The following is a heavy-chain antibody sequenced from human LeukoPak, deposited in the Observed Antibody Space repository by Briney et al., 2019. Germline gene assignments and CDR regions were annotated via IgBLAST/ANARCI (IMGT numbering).Heavy chain of an antibody. Sequence: PGGSLRLSCAASGFTFSSYAMHWVRQAPGKGLEWVSGISWNSGSIGYADSVKGRFTISRDNAKNSLYLQMNSLRAEDTALYYCAKDISGYSGYGCFDYWGQGTLVTVSS. CDR3: AKDISGYSGYGCFDY. V-gene: IGHV3-9*01. J-gene: IGHJ4*02. CDR1: GFTFSSYA. CDR2: ISWNSGSI. D-gene: IGHD5-12*01.